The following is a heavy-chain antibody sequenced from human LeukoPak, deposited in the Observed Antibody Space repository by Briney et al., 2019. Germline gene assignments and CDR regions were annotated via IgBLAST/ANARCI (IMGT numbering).Heavy chain of an antibody. CDR1: GASIRSTHW. D-gene: IGHD4-11*01. CDR2: IYHNGNT. J-gene: IGHJ5*02. Sequence: SGTLSLICDVSGASIRSTHWWTWLRQSPEKGLEWLGEIYHNGNTKYNPSLTSRLTISVDASQNQFSLKLSSVTAADTAVYYCARHLSNYRLNWFDPWGQGTLVTVSS. V-gene: IGHV4-4*02. CDR3: ARHLSNYRLNWFDP.